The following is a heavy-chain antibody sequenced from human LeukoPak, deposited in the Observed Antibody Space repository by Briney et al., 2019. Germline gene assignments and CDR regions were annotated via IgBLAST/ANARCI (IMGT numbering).Heavy chain of an antibody. CDR3: AKGETEGGGLAHAH. J-gene: IGHJ4*02. V-gene: IGHV3-23*01. Sequence: GGSLRLSCAASGFTFPNFAMSWVRQAPGKGLEWVSAISGSGGTTFYADAVKGRFTISRDNSKNTLYLQMNSLSVEDTAEYYCAKGETEGGGLAHAHWGQGTLVTVSS. D-gene: IGHD2-15*01. CDR2: ISGSGGTT. CDR1: GFTFPNFA.